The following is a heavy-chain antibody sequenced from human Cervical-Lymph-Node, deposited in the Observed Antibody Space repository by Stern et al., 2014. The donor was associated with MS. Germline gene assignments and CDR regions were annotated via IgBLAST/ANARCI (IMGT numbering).Heavy chain of an antibody. CDR1: GFTFDDYA. V-gene: IGHV3-9*01. CDR3: AKDSGNYLSWFDP. D-gene: IGHD4-11*01. J-gene: IGHJ5*02. CDR2: ISWNSGSV. Sequence: EVQLVESGGGLVQPGRSLRLSCAASGFTFDDYAMHWVRQAPGKGLEWVSGISWNSGSVGYADSVKGRFTISRDNAKNSLYLQMNSLRPEDAAWYYCAKDSGNYLSWFDPWGQGTLVTVSS.